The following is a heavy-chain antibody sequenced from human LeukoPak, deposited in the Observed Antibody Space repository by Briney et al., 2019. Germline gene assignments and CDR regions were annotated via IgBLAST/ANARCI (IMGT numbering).Heavy chain of an antibody. CDR2: IYPGDSDT. J-gene: IGHJ4*02. CDR3: ARLGIVVVVAVQGGDYYFDY. V-gene: IGHV5-51*01. D-gene: IGHD2-15*01. CDR1: GYSFTSYW. Sequence: GESLKISCKGSGYSFTSYWIGWVRQMPGKGLEWMGIIYPGDSDTRYSPSFQGQVTISADKSISTAYLQWSSLKASDTAMYYCARLGIVVVVAVQGGDYYFDYWGQGTLVTVSS.